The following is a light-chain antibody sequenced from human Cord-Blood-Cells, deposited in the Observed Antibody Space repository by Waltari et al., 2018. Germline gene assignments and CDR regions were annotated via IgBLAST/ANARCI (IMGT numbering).Light chain of an antibody. CDR2: EGS. Sequence: QSALTQPASVSGSPGQSITISCTGTSSDVGRYNLSSWYQQHPGKAPKLMLYEGSKRPSGVSNRFSGSESGNTASLTISGLQAEDEADYYCCSYAGSSTWVFGGGTKLTVL. CDR3: CSYAGSSTWV. J-gene: IGLJ3*02. CDR1: SSDVGRYNL. V-gene: IGLV2-23*01.